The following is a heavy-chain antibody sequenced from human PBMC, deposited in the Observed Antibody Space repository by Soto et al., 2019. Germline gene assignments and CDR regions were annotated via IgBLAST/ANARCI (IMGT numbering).Heavy chain of an antibody. CDR1: GGSISNYY. J-gene: IGHJ5*02. V-gene: IGHV4-59*08. CDR3: ARRRVGTGPLLRGLAP. CDR2: VYYTGST. Sequence: SETLSLTCTVSGGSISNYYWSWIRQPPGKGLEWIGYVYYTGSTNYNPSLKSRVTISVDTSENQFYLKLNSVTAADPAVYYCARRRVGTGPLLRGLAPGGQETLVTVS. D-gene: IGHD3-9*01.